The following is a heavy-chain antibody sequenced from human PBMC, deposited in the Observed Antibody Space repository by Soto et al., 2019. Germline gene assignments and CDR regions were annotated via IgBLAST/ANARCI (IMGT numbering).Heavy chain of an antibody. D-gene: IGHD5-18*01. Sequence: GGSLRLSCAASGFTFDDYVMHWVRQAPGKGLEWVASVNWNGRTTLYAAAVKGRFSVSRDNGKNSLYLEMTSLRPNDTALFFCAKARGYNYALDHWGQGILVTVSS. CDR1: GFTFDDYV. CDR2: VNWNGRTT. V-gene: IGHV3-9*01. J-gene: IGHJ4*02. CDR3: AKARGYNYALDH.